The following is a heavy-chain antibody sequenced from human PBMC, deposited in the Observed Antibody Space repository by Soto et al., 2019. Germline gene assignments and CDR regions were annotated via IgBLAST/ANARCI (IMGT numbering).Heavy chain of an antibody. D-gene: IGHD6-13*01. CDR3: AKCASSSWPPDFDY. CDR2: INPEGRT. CDR1: GLIVNNNF. Sequence: GGSLRLSCEASGLIVNNNFMNWVRQAPGRGLEWVSVINPEGRTYYADSVKDRFTISRDNSKNTLYLQMNSLRAEDTALYYCAKCASSSWPPDFDYWGQGTLVTVSS. J-gene: IGHJ4*02. V-gene: IGHV3-53*05.